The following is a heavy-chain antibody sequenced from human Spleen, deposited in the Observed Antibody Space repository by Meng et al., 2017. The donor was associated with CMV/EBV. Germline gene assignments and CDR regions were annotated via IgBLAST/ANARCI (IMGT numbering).Heavy chain of an antibody. J-gene: IGHJ5*02. V-gene: IGHV3-48*04. Sequence: GESLKISCAASGFTFSSYSMNWVRQAPGKGLEWVSYISSSSSTIFYADSVKGRFTISRDNAKNSLYLQMNSLRAEDTAVYYCARVIPRYSSRWMEGFDAWGQGTLVTVSS. CDR3: ARVIPRYSSRWMEGFDA. CDR1: GFTFSSYS. D-gene: IGHD6-13*01. CDR2: ISSSSSTI.